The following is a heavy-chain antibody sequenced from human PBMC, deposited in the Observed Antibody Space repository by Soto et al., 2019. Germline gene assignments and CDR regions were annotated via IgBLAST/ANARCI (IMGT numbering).Heavy chain of an antibody. CDR1: GGSFSGYY. CDR3: ARDKITGLFDY. J-gene: IGHJ4*02. CDR2: INHSGST. V-gene: IGHV4-34*01. D-gene: IGHD2-8*02. Sequence: QVQLQQWGAGLLKPSETLSLTCAVYGGSFSGYYWTWVRQPPGTGLEWIGGINHSGSTNYNPSLKSRVTVSVDTSKNHFSLTLTSVTAADPAVYYCARDKITGLFDYWGKGTLVTVSS.